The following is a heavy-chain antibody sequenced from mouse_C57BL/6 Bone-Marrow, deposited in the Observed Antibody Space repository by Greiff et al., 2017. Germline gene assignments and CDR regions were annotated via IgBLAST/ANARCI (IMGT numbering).Heavy chain of an antibody. CDR3: ARWGITGYFDV. D-gene: IGHD2-4*01. J-gene: IGHJ1*03. CDR2: IYPGGGYT. CDR1: GYTFTNYW. V-gene: IGHV1-63*01. Sequence: VHLVESGAELVRPGTSVKMSCKASGYTFTNYWIGWAKQRPGHGLEWIGDIYPGGGYTNYNEKFKGKATLTADKSSSTAYMQFSSLTSEDSAIYYCARWGITGYFDVWGTGTTVTVSS.